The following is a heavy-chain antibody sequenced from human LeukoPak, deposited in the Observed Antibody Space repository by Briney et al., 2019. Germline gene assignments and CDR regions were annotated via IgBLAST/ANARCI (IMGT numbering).Heavy chain of an antibody. Sequence: GESLRLSCAAPGFTFSSYWMSWVRQAPGKGLEWVANIKQDGSEKYYVDSVKGLFTISRDNAKNSLYLQMNSLRAEDTAVYYCARDSSKRFLEWPLDYWGQGTLVTVSS. CDR3: ARDSSKRFLEWPLDY. CDR1: GFTFSSYW. D-gene: IGHD3-3*01. V-gene: IGHV3-7*01. J-gene: IGHJ4*02. CDR2: IKQDGSEK.